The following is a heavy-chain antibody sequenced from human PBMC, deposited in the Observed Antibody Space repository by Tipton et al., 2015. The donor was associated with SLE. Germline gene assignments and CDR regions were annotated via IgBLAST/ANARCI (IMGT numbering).Heavy chain of an antibody. V-gene: IGHV4-39*07. CDR2: INHSGST. D-gene: IGHD2-15*01. J-gene: IGHJ5*02. Sequence: TLSLTCTVSGGSISSSSYYWGWIRQPPGKGLEWIGEINHSGSTNYNPSLKSRVTISVDTSKNQFSLKLSSVTAADTAVYYCAREGYCSGGSCYPGWFDPWGQGTLVTVSS. CDR3: AREGYCSGGSCYPGWFDP. CDR1: GGSISSSSYY.